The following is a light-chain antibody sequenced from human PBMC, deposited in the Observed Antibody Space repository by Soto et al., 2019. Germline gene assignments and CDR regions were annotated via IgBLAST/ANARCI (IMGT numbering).Light chain of an antibody. CDR1: SSDIGGYNY. Sequence: QSALTQPPSASGSPGQSVTISCTGTSSDIGGYNYVSWYQQHPGKAPKLIIYEVTKRPSGVPDRFSGSKSGNTASLTVSGLQAEDEAEYYCSSYRGIGNSLVFGAGTKLTVL. V-gene: IGLV2-8*01. J-gene: IGLJ1*01. CDR3: SSYRGIGNSLV. CDR2: EVT.